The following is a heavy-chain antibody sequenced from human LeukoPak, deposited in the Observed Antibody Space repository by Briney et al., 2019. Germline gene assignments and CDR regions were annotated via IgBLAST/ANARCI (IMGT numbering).Heavy chain of an antibody. CDR3: ADSYDSSGYLIGKDAFDI. V-gene: IGHV3-9*01. CDR2: ISWNSGSI. D-gene: IGHD3-22*01. J-gene: IGHJ3*02. Sequence: GGSLRLSCAASGFTFDDYAMHWVRQAPGKGLEWVSGISWNSGSIGYADSVKGRFTISRDNAKNSLYLQMNSLRAEDTALYYCADSYDSSGYLIGKDAFDIWGQGTMVTVSS. CDR1: GFTFDDYA.